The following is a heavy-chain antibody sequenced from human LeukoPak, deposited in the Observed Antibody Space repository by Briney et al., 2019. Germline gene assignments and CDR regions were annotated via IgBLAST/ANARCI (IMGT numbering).Heavy chain of an antibody. V-gene: IGHV1-2*02. D-gene: IGHD5-12*01. CDR1: AYTFTDYY. CDR2: INPNSGDT. Sequence: ASVKVSCKASAYTFTDYYMHWVRQAPGQGLEWMGWINPNSGDTNYAQEFQGRVTMTRDTSISTAYMELNRLRSDDTAIYYCASGNSGYDPGFDYWGQGTLVTVPS. CDR3: ASGNSGYDPGFDY. J-gene: IGHJ4*02.